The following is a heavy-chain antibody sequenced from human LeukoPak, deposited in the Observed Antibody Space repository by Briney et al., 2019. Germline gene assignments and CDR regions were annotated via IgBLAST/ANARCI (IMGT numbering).Heavy chain of an antibody. Sequence: SETLSLTCAVSGYSISSGYYWGWIRQPPGKGLEWIGSIYHSGSTYYNPSLKSRVTISVDTSKNQFSLKLSSVTAADTAVYYCARRLYSSSHWYFDLWGRGTLVTVSS. D-gene: IGHD6-6*01. J-gene: IGHJ2*01. CDR1: GYSISSGYY. CDR2: IYHSGST. V-gene: IGHV4-38-2*01. CDR3: ARRLYSSSHWYFDL.